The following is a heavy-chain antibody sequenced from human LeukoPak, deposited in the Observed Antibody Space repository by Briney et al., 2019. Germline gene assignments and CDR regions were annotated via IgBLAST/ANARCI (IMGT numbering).Heavy chain of an antibody. CDR2: IKQDGSQK. CDR1: GFTFSSYW. V-gene: IGHV3-7*02. J-gene: IGHJ5*02. CDR3: ARGYRQQLVNWFDP. Sequence: GGSLRLSCAASGFTFSSYWMSWVRQAPGKGLEWVANIKQDGSQKYYVDSVKGRFTISRDNAKNTLYLQMNSLRAEDTAVYYCARGYRQQLVNWFDPWGQGTLVTVSS. D-gene: IGHD6-13*01.